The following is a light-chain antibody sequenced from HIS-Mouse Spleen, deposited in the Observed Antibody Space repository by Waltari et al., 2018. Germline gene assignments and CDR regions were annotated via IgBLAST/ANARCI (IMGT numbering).Light chain of an antibody. CDR2: EGS. CDR3: CSYAGSSTYWV. CDR1: SSDVGSYNL. Sequence: QSALTQPASVSGSPGQSITISCTGTSSDVGSYNLVSWYPQHPGKAPKIMIYEGSKRPSGVSNRFSGSKAGNTASLTISGLQAEDEADYYCCSYAGSSTYWVFGGGTKLTVL. V-gene: IGLV2-23*01. J-gene: IGLJ3*02.